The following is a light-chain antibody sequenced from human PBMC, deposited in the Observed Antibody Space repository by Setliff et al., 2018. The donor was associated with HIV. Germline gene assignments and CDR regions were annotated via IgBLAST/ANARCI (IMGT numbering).Light chain of an antibody. J-gene: IGLJ1*01. CDR2: QAT. CDR3: CSNTGSNTFV. Sequence: QSVLTQPASVSGSPGQSITISCTGTSNDVGRYDLVSWYQQHPARAPKLIIYQATRRPSGVSNRFSGSKSGNVASLTISGLQAEDEADYYGCSNTGSNTFVFGTGTKVTVL. CDR1: SNDVGRYDL. V-gene: IGLV2-23*01.